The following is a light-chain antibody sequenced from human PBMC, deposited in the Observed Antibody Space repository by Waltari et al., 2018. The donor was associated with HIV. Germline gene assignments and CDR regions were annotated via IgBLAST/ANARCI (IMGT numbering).Light chain of an antibody. CDR3: QVWDSSSDRYV. CDR1: NIGSES. CDR2: DDS. J-gene: IGLJ1*01. V-gene: IGLV3-21*02. Sequence: SYVLTQPPSVSVAPGQTARITCGGNNIGSESVHWYQQKPGQAPVVVDCDDSERPSGIPGRFSGSNTGNTATLTVSRVEAGDEADYYCQVWDSSSDRYVFGTGTKVTVL.